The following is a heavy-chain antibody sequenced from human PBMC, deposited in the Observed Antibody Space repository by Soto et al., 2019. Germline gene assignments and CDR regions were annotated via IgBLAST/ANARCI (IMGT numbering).Heavy chain of an antibody. V-gene: IGHV4-61*01. CDR1: GGSVSSGSYY. CDR3: ARGFVVPAARYYYYGMDV. CDR2: IYYSGST. D-gene: IGHD2-2*01. Sequence: SETLSLTCTVSGGSVSSGSYYWSWIRQPPGKGLEWIGYIYYSGSTNYNPSLKSRVTISVDTSKNQFSLKLSSVTAADTAVYYCARGFVVPAARYYYYGMDVWGQGTTVTVSS. J-gene: IGHJ6*02.